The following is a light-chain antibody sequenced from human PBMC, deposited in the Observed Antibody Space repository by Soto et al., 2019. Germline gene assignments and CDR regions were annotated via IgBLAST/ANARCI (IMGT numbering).Light chain of an antibody. CDR1: QNINNW. CDR3: QHPRT. V-gene: IGKV1-5*01. J-gene: IGKJ1*01. Sequence: DFQMTQSPSTLSASVGDRVTITCRASQNINNWVAWYQQKPGKAPKFLIYDASTLQRGVSPRFSGSGFGTEFSLTTNSLQPDDSGSYYCQHPRTFGQGTKVEVK. CDR2: DAS.